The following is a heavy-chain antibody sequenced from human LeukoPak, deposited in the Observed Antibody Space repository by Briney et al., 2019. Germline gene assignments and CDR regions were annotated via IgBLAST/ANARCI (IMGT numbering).Heavy chain of an antibody. CDR2: IHYSGSI. D-gene: IGHD2-2*01. CDR3: VCTSTWPAFDI. Sequence: TSETLSLTCTVSGGSISTYFCSWIRQPPEKGLEWIGNIHYSGSIDYNPSLKSRVTISVDTSKNQFSLKLSSVTAADTAVYYCVCTSTWPAFDIWGQGTMVTVSS. J-gene: IGHJ3*02. CDR1: GGSISTYF. V-gene: IGHV4-59*08.